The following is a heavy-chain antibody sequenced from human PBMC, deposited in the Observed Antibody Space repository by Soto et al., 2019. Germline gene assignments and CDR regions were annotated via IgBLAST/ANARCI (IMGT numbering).Heavy chain of an antibody. J-gene: IGHJ3*02. CDR1: GYSFTSYW. D-gene: IGHD6-6*01. CDR2: IYPGDSDT. Sequence: PGESLKISCKGSGYSFTSYWIGWVRQMPGKGLEWMGIIYPGDSDTRYSPSFQGQVTISADKSISTAYLQWSSLKASDTAMYYCARPPSSIAARGAFDIWGQGTMVTVSS. V-gene: IGHV5-51*01. CDR3: ARPPSSIAARGAFDI.